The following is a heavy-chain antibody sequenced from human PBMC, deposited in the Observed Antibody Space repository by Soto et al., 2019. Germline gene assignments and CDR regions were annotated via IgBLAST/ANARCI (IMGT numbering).Heavy chain of an antibody. CDR1: GFTFSSYT. Sequence: EVQLXESGGGLVQPGGSLRLSCAASGFTFSSYTMTXVRHXPGKELEWVAAIGSSGGNTDYADSVKGRFTISRDNSKNTLYLQMSSLRAEDTAVYYCAKDGGSSYYYYMDVWGKGTTLTVSS. J-gene: IGHJ6*03. CDR2: IGSSGGNT. D-gene: IGHD2-15*01. V-gene: IGHV3-23*01. CDR3: AKDGGSSYYYYMDV.